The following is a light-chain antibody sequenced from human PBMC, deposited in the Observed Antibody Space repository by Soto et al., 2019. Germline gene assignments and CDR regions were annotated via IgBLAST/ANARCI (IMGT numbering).Light chain of an antibody. CDR3: SSYTSSGTWV. V-gene: IGLV2-14*01. J-gene: IGLJ3*02. CDR2: EVR. CDR1: ISDVGGNNY. Sequence: QSALTQPASVSGSPGQSTTISCSGTISDVGGNNYVSWYQHHTGKAPKVIIYEVRKWPSGVSNRFSGSKSGNTASLTISGLQAEDEADYYCSSYTSSGTWVFGGGTKLTVL.